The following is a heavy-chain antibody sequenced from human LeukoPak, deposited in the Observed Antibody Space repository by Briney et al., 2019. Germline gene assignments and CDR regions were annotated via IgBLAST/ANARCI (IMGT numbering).Heavy chain of an antibody. CDR1: GFTFSSYS. CDR2: ISSSSSTI. J-gene: IGHJ3*02. Sequence: GSLRLSCAASGFTFSSYSMNWVRRAPGKGLEWVSYISSSSSTIYYADSVKGRFTISRDNAKNSLYLQMNSLRAEDTAVYYCARAVDTAMDPSTPYDAFDIWGQGTMVTVSS. CDR3: ARAVDTAMDPSTPYDAFDI. D-gene: IGHD5-18*01. V-gene: IGHV3-48*01.